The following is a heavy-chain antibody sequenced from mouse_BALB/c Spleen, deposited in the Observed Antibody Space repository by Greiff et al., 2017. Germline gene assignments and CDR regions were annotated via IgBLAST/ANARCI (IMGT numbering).Heavy chain of an antibody. CDR2: IWSGVHT. J-gene: IGHJ4*01. CDR1: CFRFPCFG. D-gene: IGHD1-1*01. CDR3: ARLLLHAMDY. Sequence: QVQLQQFGPGLVQPSQSPSIPLTFFCFRFPCFGVHRGRPSPGKGLEWLGVIWSGVHTDYNAAFISRLSISKDNPKSQVFFKMNSLQADDTAIYYCARLLLHAMDYWGQGTSVTVSS. V-gene: IGHV2-2-1*01.